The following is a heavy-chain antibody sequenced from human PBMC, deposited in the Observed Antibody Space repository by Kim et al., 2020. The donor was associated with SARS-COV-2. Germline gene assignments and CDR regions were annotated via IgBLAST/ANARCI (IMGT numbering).Heavy chain of an antibody. CDR3: ASGRITGTFDY. Sequence: GGSLRLSCAASGFTFSSYSMNWVRQAPGKVLEWVSSISSSSSYIYYADSVKGRFTISRDNAKNSLYLQMNSLIAEDTAVYYCASGRITGTFDYCGHGTLV. CDR2: ISSSSSYI. D-gene: IGHD1-20*01. V-gene: IGHV3-21*01. CDR1: GFTFSSYS. J-gene: IGHJ4*03.